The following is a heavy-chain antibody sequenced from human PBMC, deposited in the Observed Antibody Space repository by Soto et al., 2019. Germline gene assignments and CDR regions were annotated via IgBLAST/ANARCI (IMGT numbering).Heavy chain of an antibody. CDR2: INPNSGGT. Sequence: ASVKVSCKASGYPFTGAYVHWVRQAPGQGLEWMGCINPNSGGTEFAQKFQGRVTVTRDTSISTVYMEMNRLRSDDTGVYYCARDFTKRSYGVDVWGQGTAVTVSS. V-gene: IGHV1-2*02. D-gene: IGHD3-10*01. J-gene: IGHJ6*01. CDR1: GYPFTGAY. CDR3: ARDFTKRSYGVDV.